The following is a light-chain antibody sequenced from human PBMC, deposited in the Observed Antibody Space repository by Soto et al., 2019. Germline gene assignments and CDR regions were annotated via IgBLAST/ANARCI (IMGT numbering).Light chain of an antibody. CDR1: QSVSSNY. CDR3: QQYGSSLFT. J-gene: IGKJ3*01. V-gene: IGKV3-20*01. Sequence: EIVLTQSPGTLSLSPGERATLSCRASQSVSSNYLAWYQQKPGQAPRLLIYGASSRATGIPDRFSGSGSVTDFTLNISRLEPEDFAVYYCQQYGSSLFTFGPGTKVDIK. CDR2: GAS.